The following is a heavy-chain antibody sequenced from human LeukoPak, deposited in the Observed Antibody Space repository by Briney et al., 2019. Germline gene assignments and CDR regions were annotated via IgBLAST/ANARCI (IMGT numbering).Heavy chain of an antibody. CDR1: GYPFSTYW. D-gene: IGHD1-14*01. CDR3: ARPVGTSSDNVNWLDP. CDR2: IYPGDSTT. Sequence: GQSLKISCKGSGYPFSTYWIGWVRQMPGQGLEWMGIIYPGDSTTRYSPSFEGQVTISADNSITTTYLTWTSLKTSDTAMYYCARPVGTSSDNVNWLDPWGQGTLVIVSS. J-gene: IGHJ5*02. V-gene: IGHV5-51*01.